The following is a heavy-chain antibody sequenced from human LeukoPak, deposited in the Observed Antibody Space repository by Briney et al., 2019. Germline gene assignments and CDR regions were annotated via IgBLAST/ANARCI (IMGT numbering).Heavy chain of an antibody. D-gene: IGHD1-26*01. CDR3: ASEKLVGARNWFDP. V-gene: IGHV4-39*07. CDR1: GGSISSSSYY. J-gene: IGHJ5*02. Sequence: PSETLSLTCTVSGGSISSSSYYWGWIRQPPGKGLEWIGSIYYSGSTYYNPSLKSRVTISVDTSKNQFSLKLSSVTAADTAVYYCASEKLVGARNWFDPWGQGTLVTVSS. CDR2: IYYSGST.